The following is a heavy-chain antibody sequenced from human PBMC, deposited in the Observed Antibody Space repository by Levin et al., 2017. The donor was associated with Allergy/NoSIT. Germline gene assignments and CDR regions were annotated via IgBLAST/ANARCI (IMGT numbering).Heavy chain of an antibody. CDR2: INHSGST. CDR3: ARGPPRCYSSGWFDPY. V-gene: IGHV4-34*01. D-gene: IGHD6-19*01. CDR1: GGSFSGYY. J-gene: IGHJ4*02. Sequence: TSETLSLTCAVYGGSFSGYYWSWIRQPPGKGLEWIGEINHSGSTNYNPSLKSRVTISVDTSKNQFSLKLSSVTAADTAVYYCARGPPRCYSSGWFDPYWGQGTLVTVSS.